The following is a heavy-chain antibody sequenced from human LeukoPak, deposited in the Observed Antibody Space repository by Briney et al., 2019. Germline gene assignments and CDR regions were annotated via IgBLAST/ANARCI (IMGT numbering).Heavy chain of an antibody. D-gene: IGHD4-23*01. CDR3: ARAGYSSFDT. V-gene: IGHV4-59*01. J-gene: IGHJ4*02. CDR1: GGSISSYY. CDR2: IYYSGST. Sequence: SETLSLTCTVSGGSISSYYWSWIRQPLGKGLEWIGYIYYSGSTNYNPSLKCRVTITVDTSKNQFSLKLSPVTAADTAVYYCARAGYSSFDTWGEGTLVSVSS.